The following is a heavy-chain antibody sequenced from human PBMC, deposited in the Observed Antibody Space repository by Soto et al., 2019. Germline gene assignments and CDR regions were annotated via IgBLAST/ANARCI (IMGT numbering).Heavy chain of an antibody. CDR1: GFTFSSYA. Sequence: QVQLVESGGGVVQPGRSLRLSCAASGFTFSSYAMHWVRQAPGKGLEWVAVISYDGSNKYYADSVKGRFTISRDNSKNTLYLQMNSLRAEDTAVYYCARGDYGAFDYWGQGTLFTVSS. V-gene: IGHV3-30-3*01. CDR3: ARGDYGAFDY. CDR2: ISYDGSNK. J-gene: IGHJ4*02. D-gene: IGHD4-17*01.